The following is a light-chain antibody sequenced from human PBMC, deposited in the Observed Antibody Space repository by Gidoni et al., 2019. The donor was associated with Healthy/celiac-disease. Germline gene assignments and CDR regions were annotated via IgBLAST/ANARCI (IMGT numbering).Light chain of an antibody. CDR3: QQYNSYS. V-gene: IGKV1-5*03. Sequence: DIQRTQSPSTLSASVGDRVTITCLASQSISRSLAWYQQTPGKAPKLLIYKTSSLGSGVPSRFSGSGSGSKLTLSISSLQPDDFATYYWQQYNSYSFGQGTKVEIK. CDR2: KTS. J-gene: IGKJ1*01. CDR1: QSISRS.